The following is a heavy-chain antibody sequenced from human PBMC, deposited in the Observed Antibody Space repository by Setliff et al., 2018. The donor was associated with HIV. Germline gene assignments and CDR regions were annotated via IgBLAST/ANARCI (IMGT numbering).Heavy chain of an antibody. D-gene: IGHD3-22*01. Sequence: PGESLRLSCAASGFTFSDYAMNWVRQAPGKGLEWVSAVSPSGDRANYADSVKGRFTISRDNSKNTLYLQMTSLRAEDTAVYYCAKKSGSHYYDSSGQPVFDYWGQGTLVTVSS. CDR3: AKKSGSHYYDSSGQPVFDY. J-gene: IGHJ4*02. V-gene: IGHV3-23*01. CDR1: GFTFSDYA. CDR2: VSPSGDRA.